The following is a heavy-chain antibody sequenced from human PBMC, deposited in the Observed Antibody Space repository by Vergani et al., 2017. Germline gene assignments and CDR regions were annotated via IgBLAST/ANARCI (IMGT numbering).Heavy chain of an antibody. J-gene: IGHJ4*02. CDR3: TTANYGDYEDC. CDR2: IKQDGSEK. V-gene: IGHV3-7*01. CDR1: GFTFSSYW. D-gene: IGHD4-17*01. Sequence: EVQLVESGGGLVQPGGSLRLSCAASGFTFSSYWMSWVRQAPGKGLGWVANIKQDGSEKNYVDSVKGRFTISRDNAKNSLYLQMNSLRAEDTAVYYCTTANYGDYEDCWGQGTLVTVSS.